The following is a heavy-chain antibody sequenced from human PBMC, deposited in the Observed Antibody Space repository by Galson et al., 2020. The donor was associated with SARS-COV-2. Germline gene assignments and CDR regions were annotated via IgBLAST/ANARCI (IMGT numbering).Heavy chain of an antibody. D-gene: IGHD5-18*01. CDR1: GFTFGDYA. Sequence: QLGESLQLSCTASGFTFGDYAMSWFRQAPGKGLEWVGFIRSKAYGGTTEYAASVKGRFTISRDDSKSIAYLQMNSLKTEDTAVYYCTRAGIQLWLLDWFDPWCQGTLVTVSS. CDR2: IRSKAYGGTT. CDR3: TRAGIQLWLLDWFDP. V-gene: IGHV3-49*03. J-gene: IGHJ5*02.